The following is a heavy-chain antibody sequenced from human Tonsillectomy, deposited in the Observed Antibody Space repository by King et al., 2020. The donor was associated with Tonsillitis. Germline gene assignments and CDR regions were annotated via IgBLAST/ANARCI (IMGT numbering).Heavy chain of an antibody. Sequence: QLQESGPGLVKPSQTLSLTCTVSGGSISSGSYYWSWIRQPAGKGLEWIGRIYTSGSTNYNPSLKSRVTMSVDTSKNQFSLKLSSVTAADTAVYYCAREGLPPLFLRTPGWYFDLWGRGTLVTVSS. CDR2: IYTSGST. D-gene: IGHD5-12*01. V-gene: IGHV4-61*02. J-gene: IGHJ2*01. CDR3: AREGLPPLFLRTPGWYFDL. CDR1: GGSISSGSYY.